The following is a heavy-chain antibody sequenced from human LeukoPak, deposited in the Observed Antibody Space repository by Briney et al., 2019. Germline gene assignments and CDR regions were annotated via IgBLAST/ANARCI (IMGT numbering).Heavy chain of an antibody. CDR2: IYTSGNT. CDR1: GGSISSGSNY. D-gene: IGHD3-22*01. V-gene: IGHV4-61*02. CDR3: ARFDRGYRLGYFDS. J-gene: IGHJ4*02. Sequence: NPSETLSLTCSVSGGSISSGSNYWSWIRQPAGKGLEWIGRIYTSGNTDYNPSLKSRVTISVDTSTNEVSLELSSVTAADTAVYYCARFDRGYRLGYFDSWGQGILVTVSS.